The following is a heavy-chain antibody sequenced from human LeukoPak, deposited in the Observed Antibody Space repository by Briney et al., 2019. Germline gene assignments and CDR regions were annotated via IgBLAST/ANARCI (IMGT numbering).Heavy chain of an antibody. Sequence: PGGSLRLSCAASGFTFSSYGMHWVRQAPGKGLEWVAFIQYHGNTKNYADSVKGRFTISRDNSKNTLYLQMNSLTAEDTAVYYCAKDLAVAGTDYWGRGTLLTVSS. V-gene: IGHV3-30*02. CDR1: GFTFSSYG. CDR3: AKDLAVAGTDY. J-gene: IGHJ4*02. CDR2: IQYHGNTK. D-gene: IGHD6-19*01.